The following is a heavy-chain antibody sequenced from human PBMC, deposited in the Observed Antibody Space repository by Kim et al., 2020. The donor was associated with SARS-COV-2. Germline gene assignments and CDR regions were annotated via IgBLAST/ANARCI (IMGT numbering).Heavy chain of an antibody. CDR1: GFTFSSYG. J-gene: IGHJ6*02. CDR3: AKDLVYSYEERNYYGMDV. Sequence: GGSLRLSCAASGFTFSSYGMHWVRQAPGKGLEWVAVISYDGSNKYYADSVKGRFTISRDNSKNTLYLQMNSLRAEDTAVYYCAKDLVYSYEERNYYGMDVWGQVTTVTVSS. V-gene: IGHV3-30*18. CDR2: ISYDGSNK. D-gene: IGHD5-18*01.